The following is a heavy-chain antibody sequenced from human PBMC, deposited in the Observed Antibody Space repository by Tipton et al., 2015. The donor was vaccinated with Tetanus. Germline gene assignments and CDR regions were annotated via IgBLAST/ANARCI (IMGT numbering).Heavy chain of an antibody. CDR2: ISAYNGNT. Sequence: QMQLVQSGAEVKKPGASVKVSCKASGYTFTSYGISWVRQAPGQGLEWMGWISAYNGNTNYAQKLQGRVTMTTDTSTSTAYMELRSLRSDDTAVYYCASREAYYYDSSGYYYDYWGQGTLVTVSS. J-gene: IGHJ4*02. CDR3: ASREAYYYDSSGYYYDY. D-gene: IGHD3-22*01. V-gene: IGHV1-18*04. CDR1: GYTFTSYG.